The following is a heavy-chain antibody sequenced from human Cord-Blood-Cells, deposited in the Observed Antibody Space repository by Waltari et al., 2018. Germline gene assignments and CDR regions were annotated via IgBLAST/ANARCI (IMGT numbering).Heavy chain of an antibody. CDR3: ARAVIAERGYSYGYGY. CDR2: IYHSGST. V-gene: IGHV4-4*02. J-gene: IGHJ4*02. CDR1: GGSISSSNW. D-gene: IGHD5-18*01. Sequence: QVQLQESGPGLVKPSGTLSLTCAVSGGSISSSNWWSWVRQPPGKGLEWIGEIYHSGSTNYNPSLKSRVTISLDKSKNQFSLKLSSVTAADTAVYYCARAVIAERGYSYGYGYWGQGTLVTVSS.